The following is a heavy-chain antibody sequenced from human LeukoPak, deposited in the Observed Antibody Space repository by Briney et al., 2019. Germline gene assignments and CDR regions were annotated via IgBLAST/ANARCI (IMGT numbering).Heavy chain of an antibody. J-gene: IGHJ4*02. CDR2: IIPIFGTA. CDR3: ARDGEGYYGSGSYYTLWFDY. V-gene: IGHV1-69*01. Sequence: GASVNVSFTASGGTFSSYAISWVRQAPGQGLEWMGGIIPIFGTANYAQKFQGRVTITADESTSTAYMELSSLRSEDTAVYYCARDGEGYYGSGSYYTLWFDYWGQGTLVTVSS. CDR1: GGTFSSYA. D-gene: IGHD3-10*01.